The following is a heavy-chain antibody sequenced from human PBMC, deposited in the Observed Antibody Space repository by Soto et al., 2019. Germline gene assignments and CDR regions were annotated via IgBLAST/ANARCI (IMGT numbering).Heavy chain of an antibody. V-gene: IGHV3-15*01. CDR1: GFTFSNAW. CDR2: IKSKTDGGTT. CDR3: ITRIFQNKRRVV. J-gene: IGHJ6*04. D-gene: IGHD2-15*01. Sequence: EVQLVESGGGLVKPGGSLRLSCAASGFTFSNAWMSWVRQAPGKGLEWVGGIKSKTDGGTTDYAAPVKGRFTISRNDSKNTLYRQMNSLKTEYTAVYYCITRIFQNKRRVVWRKGTTVTVSS.